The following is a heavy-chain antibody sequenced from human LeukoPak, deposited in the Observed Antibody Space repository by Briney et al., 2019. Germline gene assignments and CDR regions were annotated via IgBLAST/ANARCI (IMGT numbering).Heavy chain of an antibody. Sequence: PGGSLRLSCVASGFTFSSYAMSWVRQAPGKGLEWVSAISGSGGSTYYADSVKGRFTISRDNSKNTLYLQMNSLRAEDTAVYYCARDPSARPLVPVAFDIWGQGTMVTVSS. CDR1: GFTFSSYA. J-gene: IGHJ3*02. D-gene: IGHD6-6*01. V-gene: IGHV3-23*01. CDR2: ISGSGGST. CDR3: ARDPSARPLVPVAFDI.